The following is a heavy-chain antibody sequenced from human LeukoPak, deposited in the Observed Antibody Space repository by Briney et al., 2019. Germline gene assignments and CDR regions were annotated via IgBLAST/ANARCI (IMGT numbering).Heavy chain of an antibody. CDR2: IIPIFGTA. CDR3: ARVGALSSSWSRAFDI. Sequence: GASVKVSCKASGGTFSSYAISWVRQAPGQGLEWMGGIIPIFGTANYAQKFQGRVTITADESTSTAYMELSSLRSEDTAVYYCARVGALSSSWSRAFDIWGQGTMVTVSS. CDR1: GGTFSSYA. V-gene: IGHV1-69*13. D-gene: IGHD6-13*01. J-gene: IGHJ3*02.